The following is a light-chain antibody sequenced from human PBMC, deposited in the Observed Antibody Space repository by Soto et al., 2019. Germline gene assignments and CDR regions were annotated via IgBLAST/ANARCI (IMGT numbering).Light chain of an antibody. CDR3: QQYYSTPLT. Sequence: DIVMTQSPDSLAVSLGERATINCKSSQGVLYSSNNKNYLAWYQQKPGQPPKLLIYWASTRESRVPDRFSGSGSGTDFTLTISSLQAEDVAVYYCQQYYSTPLTFGGGTKVEIK. J-gene: IGKJ4*01. V-gene: IGKV4-1*01. CDR2: WAS. CDR1: QGVLYSSNNKNY.